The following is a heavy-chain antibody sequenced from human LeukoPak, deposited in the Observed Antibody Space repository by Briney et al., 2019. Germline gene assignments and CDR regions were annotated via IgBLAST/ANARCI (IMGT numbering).Heavy chain of an antibody. V-gene: IGHV3-7*01. J-gene: IGHJ6*03. CDR3: ARDLFPYYYSYSMDV. CDR1: GFTFGDYF. CDR2: IKQDGSEK. Sequence: GGSLRLSCAASGFTFGDYFMTWIRQAPGKGLEWVANIKQDGSEKYYVDSVKGRFTISRDSSKNTLYLQMNSLRVEDTAVYYCARDLFPYYYSYSMDVWGKGTTVTVSS.